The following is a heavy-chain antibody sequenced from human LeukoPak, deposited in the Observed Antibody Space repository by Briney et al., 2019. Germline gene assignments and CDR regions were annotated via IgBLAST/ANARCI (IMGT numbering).Heavy chain of an antibody. V-gene: IGHV1-18*01. Sequence: ASVKVSCKASGYTFTSYGISWVRQAPGQGLEWMGWISAYNGNTNYAQKLQGRVTMTTDTSTSTAYMELRSLRSDDTAVYYCARRRDRSGWETRGWFDPWGQGTLVTVSS. CDR1: GYTFTSYG. CDR2: ISAYNGNT. CDR3: ARRRDRSGWETRGWFDP. J-gene: IGHJ5*02. D-gene: IGHD1-26*01.